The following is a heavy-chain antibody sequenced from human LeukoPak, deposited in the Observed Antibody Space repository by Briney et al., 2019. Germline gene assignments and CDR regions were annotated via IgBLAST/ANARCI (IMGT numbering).Heavy chain of an antibody. J-gene: IGHJ5*02. CDR1: GYSISSGYY. CDR2: IYHTGNT. Sequence: SETLSLTCTVSGYSISSGYYWGWIRQPPGKGLEWIGSIYHTGNTYYNPSLKSRVTISVDTSKNQFSLKLSSVTAADTAFYFCARGSQDILDPNCFDPWGQGTLVTVSS. CDR3: ARGSQDILDPNCFDP. V-gene: IGHV4-38-2*02. D-gene: IGHD5-12*01.